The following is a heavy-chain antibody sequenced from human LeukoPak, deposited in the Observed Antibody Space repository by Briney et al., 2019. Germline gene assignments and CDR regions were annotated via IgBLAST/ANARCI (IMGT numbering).Heavy chain of an antibody. CDR1: GYTFTSYY. J-gene: IGHJ4*02. V-gene: IGHV1-46*01. Sequence: GASVKVSCKASGYTFTSYYMHWVRQAPGQGLEWMGTINPSGGSTSYAQKFQGRVTMTRDTSTSTAYMELRSLRSDDTAVYYCARDKPVPYGVVVAATNDYWGQGTLVTVSS. CDR2: INPSGGST. CDR3: ARDKPVPYGVVVAATNDY. D-gene: IGHD2-15*01.